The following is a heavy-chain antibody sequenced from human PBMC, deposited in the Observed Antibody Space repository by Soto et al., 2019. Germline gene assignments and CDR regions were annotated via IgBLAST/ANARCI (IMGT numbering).Heavy chain of an antibody. CDR3: ARSVWLQFSDY. D-gene: IGHD5-12*01. V-gene: IGHV3-21*01. J-gene: IGHJ4*02. CDR2: ISSSSSYI. Sequence: GESLKISCAASGFTFSSYSMNWVRQAPGKGLEWVSSISSSSSYIYYADSVKGRFTISRDNAKNSLYLQMNSLRAEDTAVYYRARSVWLQFSDYWGQGTLVTVSS. CDR1: GFTFSSYS.